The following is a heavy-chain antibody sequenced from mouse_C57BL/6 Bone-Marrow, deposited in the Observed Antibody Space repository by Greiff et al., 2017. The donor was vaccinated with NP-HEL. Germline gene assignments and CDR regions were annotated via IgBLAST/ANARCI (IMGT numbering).Heavy chain of an antibody. CDR3: ARRDYDYVPFAY. CDR2: INPYNGGT. Sequence: EVQLQQSGPVLVKPGASVKMSCKASGYTFTDYYMNWVKQSHGKSLEWIGVINPYNGGTSYNQKFKGKATLTVDTSSSTAYMEHNSLTSEDSAVYYCARRDYDYVPFAYWGQGTLVTVSA. V-gene: IGHV1-19*01. D-gene: IGHD2-4*01. J-gene: IGHJ3*01. CDR1: GYTFTDYY.